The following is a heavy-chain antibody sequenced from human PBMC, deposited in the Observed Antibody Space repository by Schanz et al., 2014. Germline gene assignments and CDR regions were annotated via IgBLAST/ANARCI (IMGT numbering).Heavy chain of an antibody. CDR1: GFTFSSYG. CDR3: AKDFTGSGIFFNS. Sequence: EVQLVESGGGLVQPGGSLRLSCAASGFTFSSYGMHWVRQAPGKGLEWVSSITASGDYMHYADSVKGRFTISRDNSENTLYLQMYSLRAEDTAVYYCAKDFTGSGIFFNSWGQGTLVTVSS. J-gene: IGHJ5*01. V-gene: IGHV3-21*04. CDR2: ITASGDYM. D-gene: IGHD3-10*01.